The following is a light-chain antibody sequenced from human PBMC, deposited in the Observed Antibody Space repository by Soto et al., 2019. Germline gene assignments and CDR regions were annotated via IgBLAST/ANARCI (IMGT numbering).Light chain of an antibody. CDR2: DVS. CDR3: SSFTSSSTLV. J-gene: IGLJ1*01. Sequence: QSVLTQPASVSGSPRQSITISCTGTSRDVGGYNYISWYQQHPGKAPKLMIYDVSNRPSGVSNRFSGSKSGNTASLTISGLQAEDEADYYCSSFTSSSTLVFGTGTKVTVL. V-gene: IGLV2-14*03. CDR1: SRDVGGYNY.